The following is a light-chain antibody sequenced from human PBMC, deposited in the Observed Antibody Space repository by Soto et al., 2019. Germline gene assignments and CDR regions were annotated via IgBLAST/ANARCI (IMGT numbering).Light chain of an antibody. J-gene: IGLJ2*01. CDR2: DVR. CDR1: SSDVGGYNY. CDR3: CSYAGSYVV. V-gene: IGLV2-11*01. Sequence: QSVLTQPRSVSGSPGQSVTISCTGTSSDVGGYNYVSWYQQHPGKAPKLMIYDVRKRPSGVPDRFSGSKSGNTASLTISGLQAEDGADYYCCSYAGSYVVFGGGTKLTVL.